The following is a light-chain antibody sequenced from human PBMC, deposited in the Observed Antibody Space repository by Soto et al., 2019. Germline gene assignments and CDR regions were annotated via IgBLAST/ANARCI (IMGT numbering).Light chain of an antibody. CDR3: QQYSSSPPYT. Sequence: EIVLTQSPGTLSLSPGERATLSCRASHSVSSSYLAWYQQKHGQAPRLLFDGASSRATGIPDRFSGSGSGTEFTLTISSLEPEDFAVYYCQQYSSSPPYTFGQGTKLEIK. CDR1: HSVSSSY. CDR2: GAS. V-gene: IGKV3-20*01. J-gene: IGKJ2*01.